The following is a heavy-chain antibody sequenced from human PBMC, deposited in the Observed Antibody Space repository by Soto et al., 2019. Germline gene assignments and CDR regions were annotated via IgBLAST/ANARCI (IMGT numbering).Heavy chain of an antibody. J-gene: IGHJ3*02. CDR1: GFTFSSHG. CDR3: XXXXQYRTDGFDI. Sequence: EAQLLESGGDLVQPGGSLRLSCAASGFTFSSHGMGWVRQAPGKGLEWISGLSRGGGSTYYADSVKGRFTISRDNSKXXXXXXXXXXXXXXXXXXXXXXXXQYRTDGFDIWGQGTMVTVSS. V-gene: IGHV3-23*01. CDR2: LSRGGGST. D-gene: IGHD5-12*01.